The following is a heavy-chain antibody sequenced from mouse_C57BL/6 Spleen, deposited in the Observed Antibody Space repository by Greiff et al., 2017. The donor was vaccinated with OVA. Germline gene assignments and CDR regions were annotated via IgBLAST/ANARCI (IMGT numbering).Heavy chain of an antibody. Sequence: DVKLVESGAELVRPGASVKLSCTASGFNIKDYYMHWVKQRPEQGLEWIGRIDPEDGDTEYAPKFQGKATMTADTSSNTAYLQLSSLTSEDTAVYYCTTVYGSSYVGFAYWGQGTLVTVSA. J-gene: IGHJ3*01. CDR2: IDPEDGDT. CDR3: TTVYGSSYVGFAY. V-gene: IGHV14-1*01. CDR1: GFNIKDYY. D-gene: IGHD1-1*01.